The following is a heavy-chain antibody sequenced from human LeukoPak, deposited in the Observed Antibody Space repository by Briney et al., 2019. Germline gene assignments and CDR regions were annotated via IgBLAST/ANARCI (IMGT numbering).Heavy chain of an antibody. D-gene: IGHD3-10*01. V-gene: IGHV1-46*01. CDR3: AREKVIQYYYGMGV. CDR2: INPSDGSA. Sequence: ASVKVSCKASGYTFTSYYMHWVRQAPGQRLEWMGTINPSDGSASHAQKFQGRATVTRDTSTRTVYMELRSLRPDGTAVYYCAREKVIQYYYGMGVWGQGTTVTVSS. CDR1: GYTFTSYY. J-gene: IGHJ6*02.